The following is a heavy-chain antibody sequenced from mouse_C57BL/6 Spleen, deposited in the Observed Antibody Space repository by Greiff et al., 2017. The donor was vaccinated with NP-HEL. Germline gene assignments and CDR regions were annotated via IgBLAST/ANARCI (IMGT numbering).Heavy chain of an antibody. Sequence: EVQLVESGGGLVKPGGSLKLSCAASGFTFSSYTMSWVRQTPEKRLEWVATISGGGGNTYYPDSVKGRFTISRDNAKNTLYLQMSSLRSEDTALYYCARQGYYGSSHPFAYWGQGTLVTVSA. CDR3: ARQGYYGSSHPFAY. CDR1: GFTFSSYT. CDR2: ISGGGGNT. J-gene: IGHJ3*01. V-gene: IGHV5-9*01. D-gene: IGHD1-1*01.